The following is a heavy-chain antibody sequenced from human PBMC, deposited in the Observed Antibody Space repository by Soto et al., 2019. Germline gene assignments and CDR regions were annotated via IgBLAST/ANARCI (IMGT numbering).Heavy chain of an antibody. CDR1: GGTFSSYA. Sequence: ASVKVSCKASGGTFSSYAISWVRQAPGQGLEWMGGIIPIFGTANYAQKFQGRVTITAVESTSTAYMELSSLRSEDTAVYYCASHRPLGEWLSLQIGNYYYYGMDVWGQGTTVTVSS. J-gene: IGHJ6*02. CDR2: IIPIFGTA. V-gene: IGHV1-69*13. D-gene: IGHD3-3*01. CDR3: ASHRPLGEWLSLQIGNYYYYGMDV.